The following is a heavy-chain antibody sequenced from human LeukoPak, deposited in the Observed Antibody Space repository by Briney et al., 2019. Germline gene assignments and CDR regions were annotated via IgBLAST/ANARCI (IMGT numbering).Heavy chain of an antibody. CDR3: ARGGSGVFDA. D-gene: IGHD2-15*01. CDR1: GFAFSSHW. V-gene: IGHV3-74*03. CDR2: INNDGSDT. J-gene: IGHJ5*02. Sequence: GGSLRLSCAASGFAFSSHWMHWVRQAPGKGLVWVSRINNDGSDTTYADSVKGRFTISRDNDKNTLYLQMNSLRADDTAVYYCARGGSGVFDAWGQGTLVTVSS.